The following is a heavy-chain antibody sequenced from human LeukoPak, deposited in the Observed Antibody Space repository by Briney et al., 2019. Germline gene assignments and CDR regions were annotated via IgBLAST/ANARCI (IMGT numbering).Heavy chain of an antibody. CDR2: IRYDESNK. CDR3: AKVPYDSGSYRFDY. V-gene: IGHV3-30*02. D-gene: IGHD3-10*01. Sequence: GGSLRLSCTASGLTFSSYGMHWVRQAPGKGLEWVAFIRYDESNKYYADSVQGRFTISRDNSKNTLYLQMNSLRAEDTAVYFRAKVPYDSGSYRFDYWGQGTLVTVSS. CDR1: GLTFSSYG. J-gene: IGHJ4*02.